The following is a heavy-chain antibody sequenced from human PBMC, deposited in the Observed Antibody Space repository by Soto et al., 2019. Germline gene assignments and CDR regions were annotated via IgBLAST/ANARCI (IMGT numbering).Heavy chain of an antibody. Sequence: PSETLSLTCTVSGGSISSGDYYWSWIRQPPGKGLEWIGYIYYSGSTYYNPSLKSRVTISVDTSKNQFSLKLSSVTAADTAVYYCARDLTYYYGSGSYTGPQNWFDPWGQGTLVTVSS. CDR3: ARDLTYYYGSGSYTGPQNWFDP. CDR1: GGSISSGDYY. CDR2: IYYSGST. D-gene: IGHD3-10*01. V-gene: IGHV4-30-4*01. J-gene: IGHJ5*02.